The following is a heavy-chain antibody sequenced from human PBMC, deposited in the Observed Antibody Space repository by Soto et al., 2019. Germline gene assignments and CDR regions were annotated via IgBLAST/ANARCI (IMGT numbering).Heavy chain of an antibody. CDR3: AKSLLFVDHAYMDV. D-gene: IGHD2-21*01. J-gene: IGHJ6*03. V-gene: IGHV1-69*02. Sequence: QVQLVQSGAELKKPGSSVKVSCEASGGSFISYSFTWVRQAPGQGLEWMGRIIPIQGKANYALKFQDRVTHTADRFTRTAYMELRSLRPEDTAVYYCAKSLLFVDHAYMDVWGKGTTVTVSS. CDR1: GGSFISYS. CDR2: IIPIQGKA.